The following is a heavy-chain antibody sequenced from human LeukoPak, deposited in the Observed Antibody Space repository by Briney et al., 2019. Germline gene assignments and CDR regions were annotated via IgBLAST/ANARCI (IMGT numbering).Heavy chain of an antibody. V-gene: IGHV3-21*01. D-gene: IGHD5-18*01. CDR1: GFTFSRYS. CDR2: ISSSTYI. CDR3: AREPTAMIL. Sequence: GGSLRLSCAASGFTFSRYSMNWVRQTPGKGLEWVSSISSSTYIYYADPVKGRFTISRDNAKNSLFLQMNSLRAEDTAVYYCAREPTAMILWGQGTLVTVSS. J-gene: IGHJ4*02.